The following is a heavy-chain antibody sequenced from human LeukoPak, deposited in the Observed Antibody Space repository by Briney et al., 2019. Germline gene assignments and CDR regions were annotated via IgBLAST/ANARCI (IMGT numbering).Heavy chain of an antibody. CDR3: ASSIGVTNYDFWSGYPRDAFDI. V-gene: IGHV1-8*01. CDR1: GYTFTSYD. J-gene: IGHJ3*02. CDR2: MNPNSGNT. Sequence: GASVKVSCKASGYTFTSYDINWVRQATGQGLEWMGWMNPNSGNTGYAQKFQGRVTMTRNTSISTAYMELSSLRSEDTAVYYCASSIGVTNYDFWSGYPRDAFDIWGQGTMVTVSS. D-gene: IGHD3-3*01.